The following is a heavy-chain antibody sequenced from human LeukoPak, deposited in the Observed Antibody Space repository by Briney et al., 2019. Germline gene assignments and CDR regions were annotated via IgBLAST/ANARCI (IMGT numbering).Heavy chain of an antibody. CDR2: IIPIFGTA. CDR1: GGTFSSYA. V-gene: IGHV1-69*05. Sequence: ASVKVSCKASGGTFSSYAISWVRQAPGQGLEWMGGIIPIFGTANYAQKFQGRVTITTDESPSTAYMELSSLRSEDTAVYYCARGSYGSGSYYTLRYNWFDPWGQGTLVTVSS. CDR3: ARGSYGSGSYYTLRYNWFDP. D-gene: IGHD3-10*01. J-gene: IGHJ5*02.